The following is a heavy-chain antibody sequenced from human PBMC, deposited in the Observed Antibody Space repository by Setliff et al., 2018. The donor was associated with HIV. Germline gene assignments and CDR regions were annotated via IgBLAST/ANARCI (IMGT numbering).Heavy chain of an antibody. CDR3: ARSNYDSSFDY. J-gene: IGHJ4*02. Sequence: PSETLSLTCAVYGGSFSGYYWSWIRQPPEKGLEWIGEINHSGSTNYNPSLKSRVNISVDTSKNQFSLKLTSVTAAYTAVYYCARSNYDSSFDYWGQGTLVTVSS. D-gene: IGHD3-22*01. CDR1: GGSFSGYY. V-gene: IGHV4-34*01. CDR2: INHSGST.